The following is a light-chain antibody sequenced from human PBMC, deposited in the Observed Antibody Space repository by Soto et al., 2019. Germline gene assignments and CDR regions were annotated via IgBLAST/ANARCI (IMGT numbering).Light chain of an antibody. Sequence: DIQMTQSPSTLSASVGDRVSITCRASQSISSWLAWYQQKPGKVPKFLIYRASSLESGVPSRFSGSGSGTEFTLTISSLQPDDFATYYCQQYNSHSGTFGQGTKVEIK. CDR1: QSISSW. V-gene: IGKV1-5*03. CDR2: RAS. J-gene: IGKJ1*01. CDR3: QQYNSHSGT.